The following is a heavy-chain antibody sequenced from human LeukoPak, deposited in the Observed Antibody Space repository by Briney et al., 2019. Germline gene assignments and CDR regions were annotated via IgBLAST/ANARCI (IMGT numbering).Heavy chain of an antibody. V-gene: IGHV4-34*01. D-gene: IGHD2-2*01. CDR1: GGSFSGYY. J-gene: IGHJ5*02. CDR3: ARGRRKNMRDIVVVPAAKGGNWFDP. Sequence: SETLSLTCAVYGGSFSGYYWSWIRQPPGKGLEWIWEINHSGSTNYNPSLKSRVTISVDTSKNQFSLKLSSVTAADTAVYYCARGRRKNMRDIVVVPAAKGGNWFDPWGQGTLVTVSS. CDR2: INHSGST.